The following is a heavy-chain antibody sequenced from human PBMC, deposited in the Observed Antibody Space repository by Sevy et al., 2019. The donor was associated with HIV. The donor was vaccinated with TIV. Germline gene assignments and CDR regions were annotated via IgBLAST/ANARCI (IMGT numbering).Heavy chain of an antibody. D-gene: IGHD6-19*01. CDR1: GYSFTSSW. CDR3: ARRGASGGWYHFDY. V-gene: IGHV5-51*01. Sequence: GESLKISCKASGYSFTSSWIGWVRQMPGKGLEWMGIIYTTDSDARYSPSFEGQVTISVDKSIGNAYLQWSSLKASDTAIYYCARRGASGGWYHFDYWGQGTLVTVSS. CDR2: IYTTDSDA. J-gene: IGHJ4*02.